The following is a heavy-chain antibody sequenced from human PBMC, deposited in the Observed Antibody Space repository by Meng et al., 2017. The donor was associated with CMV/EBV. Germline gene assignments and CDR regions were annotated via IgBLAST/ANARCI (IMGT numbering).Heavy chain of an antibody. CDR3: AREIVKAPTGDY. V-gene: IGHV3-48*03. D-gene: IGHD2/OR15-2a*01. CDR2: ISSSGSTI. CDR1: GFTFSSYE. J-gene: IGHJ4*02. Sequence: GGSLRLSCAASGFTFSSYEMNWVRQAPGKGLEWVSYISSSGSTIYYADSVKGRFTISRDNAKNSLYLQMNSLRAEDTAVYYCAREIVKAPTGDYWGQGTLVTVSS.